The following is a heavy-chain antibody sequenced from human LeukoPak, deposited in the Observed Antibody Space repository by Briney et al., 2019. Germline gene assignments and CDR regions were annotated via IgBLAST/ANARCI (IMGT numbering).Heavy chain of an antibody. CDR1: GGSISSYY. Sequence: SETLSLTCTVSGGSISSYYWSWIRQPPGKGLEWIGYIYYSGSTNYNPSLKSRVTISVDTSKNQFSLKLRSVTAADTAVYYCGRVTGYMIEGYFDYWGQGTLVTVSS. V-gene: IGHV4-59*01. D-gene: IGHD3-22*01. CDR3: GRVTGYMIEGYFDY. CDR2: IYYSGST. J-gene: IGHJ4*02.